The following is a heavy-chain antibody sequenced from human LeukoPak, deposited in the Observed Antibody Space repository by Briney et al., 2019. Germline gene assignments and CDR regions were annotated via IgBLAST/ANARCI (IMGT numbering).Heavy chain of an antibody. J-gene: IGHJ4*02. CDR1: GYTFTSYD. D-gene: IGHD1-7*01. V-gene: IGHV1-8*01. Sequence: ASVEVSCKASGYTFTSYDINWVRQATGQGLEWMGWMNPNSGNTGYVQKFQGRVTMTRNTSISTAYMELSSLRSEDTAVYYCARNWNYVSYDYWGQGTLVTVSS. CDR2: MNPNSGNT. CDR3: ARNWNYVSYDY.